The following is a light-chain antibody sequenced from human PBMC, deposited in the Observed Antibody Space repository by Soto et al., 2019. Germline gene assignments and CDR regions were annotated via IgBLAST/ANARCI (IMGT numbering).Light chain of an antibody. J-gene: IGKJ3*01. Sequence: EFVLTQSPATLSLSPGERATLSCRASQSVSSKYLAWYQQKPGQAPRVLIYGTSIRASGVPERFSGGGSGTDFTLTITRLEPEDFAVYYCQQYGSSLFTFGPGTKVDIK. CDR1: QSVSSKY. CDR2: GTS. V-gene: IGKV3-20*01. CDR3: QQYGSSLFT.